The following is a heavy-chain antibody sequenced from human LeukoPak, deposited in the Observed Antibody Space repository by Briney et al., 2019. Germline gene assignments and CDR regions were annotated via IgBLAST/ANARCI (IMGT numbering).Heavy chain of an antibody. CDR1: GGSISSGSYY. CDR2: IYTSGST. D-gene: IGHD3-22*01. CDR3: ARELYYYDSSGFDY. Sequence: SQTLSLTCTVSGGSISSGSYYWSWIRQPAGKGLEWIGRIYTSGSTNYNPSLKSRVTMSVDTSKNQFSLKLSSVTAADTAVYYCARELYYYDSSGFDYWGRGTLVTVSS. V-gene: IGHV4-61*02. J-gene: IGHJ4*02.